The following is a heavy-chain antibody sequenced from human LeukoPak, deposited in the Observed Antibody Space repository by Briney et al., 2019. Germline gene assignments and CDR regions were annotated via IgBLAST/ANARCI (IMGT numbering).Heavy chain of an antibody. D-gene: IGHD1-26*01. V-gene: IGHV3-33*01. CDR2: IWYDASNK. CDR1: GFTFSNLG. CDR3: VRGVGVSRFNYLDP. J-gene: IGHJ5*02. Sequence: GGSLRLSCAASGFTFSNLGMHWVRQAPGKGLEWVAVIWYDASNKYYADSVKGRFTISRDNSKNTLYLQMNSLRDDDTAVYYCVRGVGVSRFNYLDPWGQGTLVTVSS.